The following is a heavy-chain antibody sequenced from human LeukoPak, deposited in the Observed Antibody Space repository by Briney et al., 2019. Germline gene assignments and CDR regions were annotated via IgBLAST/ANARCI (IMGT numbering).Heavy chain of an antibody. CDR1: EYTFTGYY. CDR2: INPNSGGT. Sequence: ASVTVSCKASEYTFTGYYMHWVRQAPGQGLEWMGWINPNSGGTNYAQKFQGRVTITADESTSTAYMELSSLRSEDTAVYYCASSVVVVVAATQSYYYYMDVWGKGTTVTISS. V-gene: IGHV1-2*02. J-gene: IGHJ6*03. CDR3: ASSVVVVVAATQSYYYYMDV. D-gene: IGHD2-15*01.